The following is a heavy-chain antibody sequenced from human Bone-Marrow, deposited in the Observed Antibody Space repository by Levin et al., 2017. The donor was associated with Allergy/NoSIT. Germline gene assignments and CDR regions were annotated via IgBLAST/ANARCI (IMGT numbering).Heavy chain of an antibody. J-gene: IGHJ4*02. Sequence: GSLRLSCVASGFTFSTYGMHWVRQAPGKGLEWVAATYSDGSDKFYADSVKGRFSVSRDNFKNIFYLQMDSLRADDTAVYYCVRALNYADYLGDYWGQGTLVTVSS. CDR1: GFTFSTYG. CDR3: VRALNYADYLGDY. D-gene: IGHD4-17*01. CDR2: TYSDGSDK. V-gene: IGHV3-33*01.